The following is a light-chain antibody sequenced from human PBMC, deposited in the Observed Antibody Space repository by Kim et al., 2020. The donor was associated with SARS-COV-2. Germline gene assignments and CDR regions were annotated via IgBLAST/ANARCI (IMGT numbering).Light chain of an antibody. CDR3: TSYTTSSTWV. CDR2: DVS. J-gene: IGLJ1*01. CDR1: SSDVGAYNL. Sequence: QSALTQSASVSGSPGQSITISCTGTSSDVGAYNLVSWYQQHPGKAPKVIIFDVSNRPSGVSDRFSGSKSDNMASLTISGLQAGDGADYYCTSYTTSSTWVFGTGTKFTVL. V-gene: IGLV2-14*03.